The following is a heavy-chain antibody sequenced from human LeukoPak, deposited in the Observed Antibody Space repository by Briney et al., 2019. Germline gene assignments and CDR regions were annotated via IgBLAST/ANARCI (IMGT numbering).Heavy chain of an antibody. V-gene: IGHV4-4*07. J-gene: IGHJ5*02. CDR2: IYTSGST. CDR3: AREEGTYFDP. CDR1: GGSISSYY. D-gene: IGHD3-10*01. Sequence: PSEALSLTCAVYGGSISSYYWSCIRQPAGKGLEWIGRIYTSGSTNYNPSLKSRVTMSVDTSKNQFSLKLSSVTAADTAVYYCAREEGTYFDPWGQGTLVTVSS.